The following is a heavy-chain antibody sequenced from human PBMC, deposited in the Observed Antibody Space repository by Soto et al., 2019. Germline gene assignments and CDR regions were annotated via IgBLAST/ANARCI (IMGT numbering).Heavy chain of an antibody. CDR1: GYTFTSSG. CDR3: AKGYNWNYAFDP. CDR2: ISTNNGNT. V-gene: IGHV1-18*01. Sequence: QVQLVQCGGEVMKPGASVKVSCKASGYTFTSSGISWVRQAPGQGLEWMGWISTNNGNTKIAQKFQGRVTMTADTSSSTAYMELKRLTSADTAMYDCAKGYNWNYAFDPWHQATLVTVSS. J-gene: IGHJ5*02. D-gene: IGHD1-7*01.